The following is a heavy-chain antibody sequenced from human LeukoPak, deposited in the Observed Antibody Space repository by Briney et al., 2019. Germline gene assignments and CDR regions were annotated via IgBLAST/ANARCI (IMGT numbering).Heavy chain of an antibody. D-gene: IGHD5-24*01. CDR1: GFTFSKYG. Sequence: GGSLRLSCAASGFTFSKYGITWVRQAPGKGLEWVAIIWYDGSNKYFAESVMGRFTISKDNSKNTVYLQMNSLRVEDTAVYHCARAGIENALDYWGQGTQVTVSS. J-gene: IGHJ4*02. V-gene: IGHV3-33*01. CDR3: ARAGIENALDY. CDR2: IWYDGSNK.